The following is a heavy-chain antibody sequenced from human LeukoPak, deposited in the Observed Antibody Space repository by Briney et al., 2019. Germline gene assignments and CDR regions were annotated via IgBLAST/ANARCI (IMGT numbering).Heavy chain of an antibody. D-gene: IGHD3-10*01. Sequence: SETLSLTCAVYGGSFSSYYWSWIRQPPGKGLEWIGYIYYSGSTNYNPSLKSRVTISVDTSKNQFSLKLSSVTAADTAVYYCAREAITMVRGSWNNYYYYYMDVWGKGTTVTISS. CDR1: GGSFSSYY. CDR2: IYYSGST. V-gene: IGHV4-59*01. CDR3: AREAITMVRGSWNNYYYYYMDV. J-gene: IGHJ6*03.